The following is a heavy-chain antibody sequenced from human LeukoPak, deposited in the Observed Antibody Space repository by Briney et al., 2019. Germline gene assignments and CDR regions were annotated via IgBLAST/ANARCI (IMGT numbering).Heavy chain of an antibody. CDR3: ARVRSYYYDSSGYYGGDYYFDY. CDR2: INPNSGGT. D-gene: IGHD3-22*01. CDR1: GYTLTGYY. Sequence: ASVKVSCKASGYTLTGYYMHWVRQAPGQGLEWMGWINPNSGGTNYAQKFQGRVTMTRDTSISTAYMELSRLRSDDTAVYYCARVRSYYYDSSGYYGGDYYFDYWGQGTLVTVSS. V-gene: IGHV1-2*02. J-gene: IGHJ4*02.